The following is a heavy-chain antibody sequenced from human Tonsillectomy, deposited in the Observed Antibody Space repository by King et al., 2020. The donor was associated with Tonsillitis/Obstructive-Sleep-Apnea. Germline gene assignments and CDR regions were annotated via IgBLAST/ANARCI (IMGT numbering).Heavy chain of an antibody. CDR1: GFTFSSYV. CDR3: ARDDGGTVVTSFDR. Sequence: VQLVESGGGLVQPGESLRLSCAASGFTFSSYVMSWVRQTPGKGLEWVSAISGSGGTTSYADSVKGRFTISSDNSRNTLYLQMNSLRADDAAVYYCARDDGGTVVTSFDRWGQGTLVTVSS. V-gene: IGHV3-23*04. D-gene: IGHD4-23*01. J-gene: IGHJ1*01. CDR2: ISGSGGTT.